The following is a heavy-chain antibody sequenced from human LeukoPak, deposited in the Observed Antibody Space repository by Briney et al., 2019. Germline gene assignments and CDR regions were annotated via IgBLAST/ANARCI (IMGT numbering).Heavy chain of an antibody. CDR1: GGSFSGYY. V-gene: IGHV4-34*01. CDR2: INHSGST. D-gene: IGHD5-18*01. CDR3: ARVRRGYSYGPDY. Sequence: TSETLSLTCAVYGGSFSGYYWSWIRQPPGKGLEWIGEINHSGSTNYNPSLKSRVTISVDTSKNQFSLKLSSVTAADTAVYYCARVRRGYSYGPDYWGQGTLVTVSS. J-gene: IGHJ4*02.